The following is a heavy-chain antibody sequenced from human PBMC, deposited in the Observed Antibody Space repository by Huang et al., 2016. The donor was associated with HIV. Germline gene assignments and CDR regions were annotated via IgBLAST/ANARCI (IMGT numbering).Heavy chain of an antibody. CDR2: ITSSGTYT. CDR1: GFTFSSYN. Sequence: EVQLVESGGGLVKPGGSLKLSCAASGFTFSSYNINWVCQAPGKGLEWVSSITSSGTYTYYADDVRGRFTISRDNAKNSLYLQMNSLGAEDTGLYYCARDKDDSSGPDIRDAFDIWGQGTLVTVSS. J-gene: IGHJ3*02. CDR3: ARDKDDSSGPDIRDAFDI. V-gene: IGHV3-21*06. D-gene: IGHD3-22*01.